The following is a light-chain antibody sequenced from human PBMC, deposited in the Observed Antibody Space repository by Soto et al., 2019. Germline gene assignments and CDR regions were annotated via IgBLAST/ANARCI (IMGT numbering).Light chain of an antibody. CDR3: SSYRTNSTWV. J-gene: IGLJ3*02. Sequence: QSALTQPASVSGSPGQSITISCTGTSSDVGGYNYVSWYQHLPVKAPKLVIFEVSNRPSGISNRFSGSKSDNTASLTISGRQADDAADYYCSSYRTNSTWVFGGGTKLTVL. CDR1: SSDVGGYNY. CDR2: EVS. V-gene: IGLV2-14*01.